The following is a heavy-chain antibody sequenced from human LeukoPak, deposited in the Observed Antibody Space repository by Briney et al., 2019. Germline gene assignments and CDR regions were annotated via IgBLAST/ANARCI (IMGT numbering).Heavy chain of an antibody. J-gene: IGHJ4*02. CDR2: ISGSGGST. CDR3: AKDLYDSSGYFDY. Sequence: GGSLRLSCAASGFTFSSYAMSWVRQAPGKGLEWVSAISGSGGSTYYADSVKGRFTISRDNSKNTLYLQMNSLRAEGTAVYYCAKDLYDSSGYFDYWGQGTLVTVSS. D-gene: IGHD3-22*01. CDR1: GFTFSSYA. V-gene: IGHV3-23*01.